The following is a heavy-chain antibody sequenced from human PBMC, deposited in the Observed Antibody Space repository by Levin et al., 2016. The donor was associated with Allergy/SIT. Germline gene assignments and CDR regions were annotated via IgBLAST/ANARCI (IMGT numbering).Heavy chain of an antibody. V-gene: IGHV3-21*01. CDR1: GFTFSSYS. D-gene: IGHD6-13*01. CDR2: ISSSSSYI. J-gene: IGHJ6*02. Sequence: GESLKISCAASGFTFSSYSMNWVRQAPGKGLEWVSSISSSSSYIYYADSVKGRFTISRDNAKNSLYLQMNSLRAEDTAVYYCARVGAAAGSPNIYGMDVWGQGTTVTVSS. CDR3: ARVGAAAGSPNIYGMDV.